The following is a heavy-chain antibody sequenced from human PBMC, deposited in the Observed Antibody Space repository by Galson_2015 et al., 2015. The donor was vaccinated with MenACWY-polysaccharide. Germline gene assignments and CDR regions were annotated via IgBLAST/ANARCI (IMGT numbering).Heavy chain of an antibody. CDR3: ARVAYSSRTFDS. CDR2: VSSGSGTI. V-gene: IGHV3-48*02. Sequence: SLRLSCAASGFTFSTYTMTWVRQAPGKGLEWVSSVSSGSGTIYYAESVKGRFTISRDNAQSSLYLQLNSLRDEDTAVYYCARVAYSSRTFDSWDQGTLVTVSS. CDR1: GFTFSTYT. J-gene: IGHJ4*02. D-gene: IGHD4-11*01.